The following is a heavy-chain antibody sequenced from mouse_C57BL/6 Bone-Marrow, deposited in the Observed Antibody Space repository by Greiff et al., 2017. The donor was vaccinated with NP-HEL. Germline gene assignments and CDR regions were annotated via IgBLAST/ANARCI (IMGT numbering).Heavy chain of an antibody. J-gene: IGHJ1*03. CDR1: GFTFSSYA. Sequence: EVKVVESGGGLVKPGGSLKLSCAASGFTFSSYAMSWVRQTPEKRLEWVATISDGGSYTYYPDNVKGRFTISRDNAKNNLYLQMSHLKSEDTAMYYCARYDYAVWYFDVWGTGTTVTVSS. CDR3: ARYDYAVWYFDV. D-gene: IGHD2-4*01. V-gene: IGHV5-4*03. CDR2: ISDGGSYT.